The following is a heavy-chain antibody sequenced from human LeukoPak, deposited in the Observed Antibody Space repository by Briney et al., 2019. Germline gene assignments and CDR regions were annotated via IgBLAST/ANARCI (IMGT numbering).Heavy chain of an antibody. D-gene: IGHD3-22*01. Sequence: SETLSPTCTVSGGSISSYYWNWIRQPPGKGLEWIGYIYYSGSTNYNPSLKSRVTISVDTSKNQFSLKLSSVTAADTAVYYCARGADSSGYYSIFYFDYWGQGTLVTVSS. J-gene: IGHJ4*02. CDR1: GGSISSYY. CDR3: ARGADSSGYYSIFYFDY. V-gene: IGHV4-59*01. CDR2: IYYSGST.